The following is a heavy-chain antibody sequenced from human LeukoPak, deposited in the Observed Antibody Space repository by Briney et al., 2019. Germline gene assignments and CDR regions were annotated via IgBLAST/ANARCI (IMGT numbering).Heavy chain of an antibody. CDR3: ARDRGTGTQGYYFDY. CDR1: GFTFTTYG. CDR2: ISSSSSYI. J-gene: IGHJ4*02. Sequence: GGSLRLSCAASGFTFTTYGMNWVRQAPGKGLEWVSSISSSSSYIYYADSVKGRFTISRDNAKNSLYLQMNSLRAEDTAVYYCARDRGTGTQGYYFDYWGQGTLVTVSS. V-gene: IGHV3-21*01. D-gene: IGHD1-1*01.